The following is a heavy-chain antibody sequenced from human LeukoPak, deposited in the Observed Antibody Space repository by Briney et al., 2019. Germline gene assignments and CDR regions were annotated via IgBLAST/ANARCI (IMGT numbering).Heavy chain of an antibody. CDR1: GYTFNDHD. J-gene: IGHJ4*02. CDR2: MNPNSGNA. V-gene: IGHV1-8*01. Sequence: ASVKVSCKASGYTFNDHDVNWVRQAPGQGLEWLGRMNPNSGNAAYAQNLQGRVTMTWDSPTNTAYLEVIALRSDDTAVYFCAKSSGDYFCDYWGQGTLV. CDR3: AKSSGDYFCDY. D-gene: IGHD3-22*01.